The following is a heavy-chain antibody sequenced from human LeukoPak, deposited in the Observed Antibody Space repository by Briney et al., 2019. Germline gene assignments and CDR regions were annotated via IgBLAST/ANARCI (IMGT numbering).Heavy chain of an antibody. J-gene: IGHJ4*02. CDR2: ITLNSGDT. D-gene: IGHD7-27*01. V-gene: IGHV1-2*02. CDR1: GHTFTVHY. Sequence: ASVTVSCTASGHTFTVHYIHWVRQGPGQGLEWLGWITLNSGDTHYAQKFQGRVTMTSDTSISTGYMELSRLQFDDTAVYYCAREGELGLDNWGQGTLVTVSS. CDR3: AREGELGLDN.